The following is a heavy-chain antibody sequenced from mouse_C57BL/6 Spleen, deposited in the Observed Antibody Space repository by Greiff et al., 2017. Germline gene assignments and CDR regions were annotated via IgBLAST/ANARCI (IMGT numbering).Heavy chain of an antibody. CDR2: INPNNGGT. V-gene: IGHV1-26*01. Sequence: VQLQQSGPELVKPGASVKISCKASGYTFTDYYMNWVKQSHGKSLEWIGDINPNNGGTSYNQKFKGKATLTVDKSSSTAYVELRSLTSEDSAVYYCATGFAYWGQGTLGTVSA. CDR1: GYTFTDYY. CDR3: ATGFAY. J-gene: IGHJ3*01.